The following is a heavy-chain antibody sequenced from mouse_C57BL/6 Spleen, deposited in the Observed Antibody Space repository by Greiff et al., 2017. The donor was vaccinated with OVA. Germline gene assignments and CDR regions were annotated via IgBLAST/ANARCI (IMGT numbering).Heavy chain of an antibody. J-gene: IGHJ1*03. CDR1: GFTFSDAW. V-gene: IGHV6-6*01. Sequence: VQLKESGGGLVQPGGSMKLSCAASGFTFSDAWMDWVRQSPEKGLEWVAEIRNKANNHATYYAESVKGRFTISRDDSKSSVYLQMNSLRAEDTGIYYCTRVYYDYEDWYFDVWGTGTTVTVSS. CDR3: TRVYYDYEDWYFDV. D-gene: IGHD2-4*01. CDR2: IRNKANNHAT.